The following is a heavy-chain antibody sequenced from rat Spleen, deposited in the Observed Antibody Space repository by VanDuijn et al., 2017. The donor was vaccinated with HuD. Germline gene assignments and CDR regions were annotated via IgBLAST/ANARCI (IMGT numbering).Heavy chain of an antibody. CDR3: VRLLGAPDWYFDF. CDR1: GFTFSDYN. CDR2: IRYDGGST. D-gene: IGHD5-1*01. Sequence: EVQLVESGGGLVQPGRSLKLSCAASGFTFSDYNMAWVRQAPKKGLEWVASIRYDGGSTYYRDSVKGRFTISRDNAKSTLYLQMDSLRSEDTATYYCVRLLGAPDWYFDFWGPGTMVTVSS. V-gene: IGHV5-7*01. J-gene: IGHJ1*01.